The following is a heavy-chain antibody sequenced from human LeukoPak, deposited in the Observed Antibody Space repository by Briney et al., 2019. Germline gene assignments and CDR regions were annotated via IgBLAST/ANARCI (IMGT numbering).Heavy chain of an antibody. V-gene: IGHV5-10-1*01. CDR2: IDPSDSYT. CDR3: ARHQLLGPCFKGVCSDAFDI. CDR1: GYXFTSYW. Sequence: GESLRISCNGSGYXFTSYWIGWVRQMPGKGLEWIGRIDPSDSYTNYSPSFQGHLTISADKSISTAYLQWSSLKASDTAMYYCARHQLLGPCFKGVCSDAFDIWGQGTMVTVSS. J-gene: IGHJ3*02. D-gene: IGHD2-8*01.